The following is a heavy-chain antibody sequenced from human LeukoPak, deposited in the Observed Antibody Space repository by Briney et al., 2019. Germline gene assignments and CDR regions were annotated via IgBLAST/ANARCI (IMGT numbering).Heavy chain of an antibody. CDR1: GFTFSDYY. CDR3: ARDPAILAYYMDV. D-gene: IGHD2-2*01. V-gene: IGHV3-11*01. J-gene: IGHJ6*03. Sequence: GRSLRLSCAASGFTFSDYYMSWIRQAPGKGLEWVSYISSSGSTIYYADSVRGRFTISRDNAKNSLYLQMNSLRAEDTAVYYCARDPAILAYYMDVWGKGTTVTVSS. CDR2: ISSSGSTI.